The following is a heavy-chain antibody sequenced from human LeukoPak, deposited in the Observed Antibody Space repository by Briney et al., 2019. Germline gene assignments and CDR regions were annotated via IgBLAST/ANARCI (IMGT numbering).Heavy chain of an antibody. D-gene: IGHD3-22*01. J-gene: IGHJ3*02. CDR3: ARDDQHLGTMTAFDI. CDR2: IIPIFGTA. V-gene: IGHV1-69*05. Sequence: GASVKVSCKASGGTFSSYAISWVRQAPGQGLEWMGRIIPIFGTANYAQKFQGRVTITTDESTSTAYMELSSLRSEDTAVYYCARDDQHLGTMTAFDIWGQGTMVTVSS. CDR1: GGTFSSYA.